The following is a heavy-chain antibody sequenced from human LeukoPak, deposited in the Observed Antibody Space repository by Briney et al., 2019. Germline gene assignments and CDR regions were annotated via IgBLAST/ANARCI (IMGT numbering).Heavy chain of an antibody. Sequence: ASVKVSCKASGYTFTGYYMHWVRQAPGQGLEWMGWINPNSGGTNYAQKFQGRVTMTRDTSISTAYMELSRLRSDDTAVYYCARVLGEVPAMGDQYIDYWGQGTLVTVSS. CDR3: ARVLGEVPAMGDQYIDY. J-gene: IGHJ4*02. D-gene: IGHD2-2*01. V-gene: IGHV1-2*02. CDR1: GYTFTGYY. CDR2: INPNSGGT.